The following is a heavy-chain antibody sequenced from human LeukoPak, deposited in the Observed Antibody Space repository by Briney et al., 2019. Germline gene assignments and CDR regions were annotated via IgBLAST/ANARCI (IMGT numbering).Heavy chain of an antibody. CDR1: GGTFSSYA. D-gene: IGHD4-23*01. J-gene: IGHJ4*02. CDR3: ARDFNYGGNSVALVY. CDR2: IIPIFGTA. Sequence: SVKVSCKASGGTFSSYAISWVRQASGQGLEWMGGIIPIFGTANYAQKFQGRVTITADESTSTAYMELSSLRSEDTAVYYCARDFNYGGNSVALVYWGQGTLVTVSS. V-gene: IGHV1-69*13.